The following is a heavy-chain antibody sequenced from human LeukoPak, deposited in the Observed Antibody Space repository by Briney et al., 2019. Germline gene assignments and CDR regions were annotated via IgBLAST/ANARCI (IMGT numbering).Heavy chain of an antibody. CDR2: IYYSGST. D-gene: IGHD3-22*01. J-gene: IGHJ4*02. V-gene: IGHV4-31*03. CDR3: ARGYPTYYYDSSGYYDY. Sequence: PSETLSPTCTVSGGSISSGGYYWSWIRQHPGKGLEWIGYIYYSGSTYYNPSLKSRVTISVDTSKNQFSLKLSSVTAADTAVYYCARGYPTYYYDSSGYYDYWGQGTLVTVSS. CDR1: GGSISSGGYY.